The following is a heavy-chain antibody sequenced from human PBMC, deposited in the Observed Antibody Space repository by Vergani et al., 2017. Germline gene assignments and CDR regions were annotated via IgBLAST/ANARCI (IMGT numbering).Heavy chain of an antibody. CDR2: TWYDGNNK. Sequence: QVQLVESGGGVVQPGRSLRLSCAASGFTFNQYGMHWVRQAPGKGLEWVAVTWYDGNNKQYADSVKGGLTISRDNSKSTMYLQMNRLRDEDTGVYYCARDLRLLYNRFDPWGQGTLVTVSS. CDR1: GFTFNQYG. J-gene: IGHJ5*02. V-gene: IGHV3-33*01. CDR3: ARDLRLLYNRFDP. D-gene: IGHD1-14*01.